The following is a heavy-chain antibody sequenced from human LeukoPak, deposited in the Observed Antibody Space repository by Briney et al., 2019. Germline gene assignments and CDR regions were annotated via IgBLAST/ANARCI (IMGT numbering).Heavy chain of an antibody. V-gene: IGHV1-24*01. J-gene: IGHJ4*02. Sequence: ASVKVSRKVSGYTLTVLSMHSVRQAPGKGLEWMGGFDPEDGETIYAQKFQGRVTMTEDTSTDTAYMELRSLRSEDAAVYYCAAGRIAAAVDYWGQGPLVTVSS. CDR1: GYTLTVLS. CDR3: AAGRIAAAVDY. D-gene: IGHD6-13*01. CDR2: FDPEDGET.